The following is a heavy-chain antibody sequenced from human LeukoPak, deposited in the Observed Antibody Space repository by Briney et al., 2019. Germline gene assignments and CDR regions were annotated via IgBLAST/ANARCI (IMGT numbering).Heavy chain of an antibody. D-gene: IGHD3-22*01. V-gene: IGHV4-4*07. CDR2: IYTSGST. Sequence: SETLSLTCTVSGASISSFYWTWIRQPAGKGLEWIGRIYTSGSTNYNPSLKSRVTISVGKSENQFSLKLTSVTAADTAGYYCAKGDYYDSSGYFLDFWGQGTLVTVSS. CDR1: GASISSFY. J-gene: IGHJ4*02. CDR3: AKGDYYDSSGYFLDF.